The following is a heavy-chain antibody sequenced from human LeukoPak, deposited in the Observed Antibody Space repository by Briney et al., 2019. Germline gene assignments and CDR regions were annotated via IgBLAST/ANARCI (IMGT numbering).Heavy chain of an antibody. J-gene: IGHJ4*02. D-gene: IGHD3-10*01. V-gene: IGHV3-23*01. CDR3: ARVKFPRVYGSGGFDY. Sequence: PGGSLRLSCAASGFTFSNYAMSWVRQAPGKGLDWVSAISGSGDRTHYAESVKGRFTISRDNSKNTLYLQMNSLRAEDTAVYYCARVKFPRVYGSGGFDYWGQGTLVTVSS. CDR2: ISGSGDRT. CDR1: GFTFSNYA.